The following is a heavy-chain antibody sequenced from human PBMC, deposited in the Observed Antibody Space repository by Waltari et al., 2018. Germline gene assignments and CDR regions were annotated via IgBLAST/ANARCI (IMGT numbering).Heavy chain of an antibody. J-gene: IGHJ5*02. Sequence: QVQLVQSGAEVKKPGSSVKVSCKASGGTFSSYAISWVRQAPGQGLEWMGGIIPMFGTANYSQKFQGIVTITTDESTSTAYMELSSLRSEDTAVYYCARVFGGYKNWFDPWGQGTLVTVSS. D-gene: IGHD3-22*01. CDR2: IIPMFGTA. V-gene: IGHV1-69*05. CDR3: ARVFGGYKNWFDP. CDR1: GGTFSSYA.